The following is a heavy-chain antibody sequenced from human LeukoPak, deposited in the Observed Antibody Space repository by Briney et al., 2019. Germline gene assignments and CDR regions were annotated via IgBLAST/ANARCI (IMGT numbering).Heavy chain of an antibody. Sequence: GGSLRLSCVVSGIPFSDYYMNWIRQAPGKGLEWISYISSSSSYTDYADSVKGRFTISRDNAKSALYLQMNSLRLEDTAVYYCAAGSAADFWGQGTLVTVSS. CDR3: AAGSAADF. CDR2: ISSSSSYT. J-gene: IGHJ4*02. D-gene: IGHD6-13*01. CDR1: GIPFSDYY. V-gene: IGHV3-11*03.